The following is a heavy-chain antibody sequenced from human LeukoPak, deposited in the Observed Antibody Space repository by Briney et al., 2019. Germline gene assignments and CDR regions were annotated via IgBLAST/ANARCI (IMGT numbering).Heavy chain of an antibody. Sequence: ASVKVSCKASGYIFTTYYMHWLRQAPGQGPEWMGIINPRGGSTDYAQKFQGRVTMTSDTSTSTVYMELKSLRSEDTAVYHCARDGSSSGWFDPWGQGTLVTVSS. CDR2: INPRGGST. J-gene: IGHJ5*02. CDR3: ARDGSSSGWFDP. CDR1: GYIFTTYY. V-gene: IGHV1-46*01. D-gene: IGHD6-6*01.